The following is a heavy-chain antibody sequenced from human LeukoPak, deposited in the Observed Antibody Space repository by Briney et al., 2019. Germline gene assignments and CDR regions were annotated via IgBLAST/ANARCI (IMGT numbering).Heavy chain of an antibody. CDR3: AREGSSGYIDY. D-gene: IGHD6-19*01. J-gene: IGHJ4*02. Sequence: PSQTLSLTCTVSGGSISSGGYYWSWIRQPPGKGLEWIGYIYHSGSTYYNPSLKSRVTISVDRSKNQFSLKLSSVTAADTAVYYCAREGSSGYIDYWGQGTLVTVSS. CDR1: GGSISSGGYY. CDR2: IYHSGST. V-gene: IGHV4-30-2*01.